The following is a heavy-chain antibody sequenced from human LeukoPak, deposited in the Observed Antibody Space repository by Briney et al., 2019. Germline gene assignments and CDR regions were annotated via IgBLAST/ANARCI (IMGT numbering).Heavy chain of an antibody. CDR2: IYHSGST. CDR1: GGFISSGGYS. CDR3: ARETYYYDSSGYYLGAFDI. D-gene: IGHD3-22*01. J-gene: IGHJ3*02. Sequence: PSQTLSLTCAVSGGFISSGGYSWSWIRQPPGKGLEWIGYIYHSGSTYYNPSLKSRVTISVDRSKNQFSLKLSSVTAADTAVYYCARETYYYDSSGYYLGAFDIWGQGTMVTVSS. V-gene: IGHV4-30-2*01.